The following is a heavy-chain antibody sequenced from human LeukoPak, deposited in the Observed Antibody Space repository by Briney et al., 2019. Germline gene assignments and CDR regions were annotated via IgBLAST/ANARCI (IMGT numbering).Heavy chain of an antibody. Sequence: ASVKVSCKASGYTFTSYYMHWVRQAPGQGLEWMGIINPSGGSTSYAQKFQGRVTMTTDTSTSTAYMELRSLRSDDTAVYYCARDQSRFLEWLLSSYYYYGMDVWGQGTTVTVSS. CDR2: INPSGGST. CDR1: GYTFTSYY. J-gene: IGHJ6*02. D-gene: IGHD3-3*01. CDR3: ARDQSRFLEWLLSSYYYYGMDV. V-gene: IGHV1-46*01.